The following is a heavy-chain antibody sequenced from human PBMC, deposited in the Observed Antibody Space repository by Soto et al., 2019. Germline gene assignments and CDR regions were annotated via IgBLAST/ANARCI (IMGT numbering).Heavy chain of an antibody. Sequence: HPGGSLRLSCAASGFTFSSYAMHWVRQAPGKGLEYVSSISSNGGSTYYANSVKGRFTISRDNSKNTLYLQMGSLRAEDMAVYDCARGPGYYFDYWGQGNLVTVS. CDR3: ARGPGYYFDY. CDR1: GFTFSSYA. CDR2: ISSNGGST. J-gene: IGHJ4*02. V-gene: IGHV3-64*01.